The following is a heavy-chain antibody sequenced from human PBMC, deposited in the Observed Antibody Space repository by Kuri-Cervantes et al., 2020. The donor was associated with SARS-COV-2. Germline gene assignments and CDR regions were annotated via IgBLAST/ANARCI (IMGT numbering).Heavy chain of an antibody. V-gene: IGHV3-33*08. CDR2: IWYDGENE. CDR3: ARGAANYYYMDV. J-gene: IGHJ6*03. CDR1: GFTFSNYV. D-gene: IGHD3-16*01. Sequence: GESLKISCVASGFTFSNYVIHWVRQAPGKGLEWVAVIWYDGENEYYAGSVKGRFTISRDNSKNPVSLHMNSLRAEDTAMYYCARGAANYYYMDVWGKGTTVTVSS.